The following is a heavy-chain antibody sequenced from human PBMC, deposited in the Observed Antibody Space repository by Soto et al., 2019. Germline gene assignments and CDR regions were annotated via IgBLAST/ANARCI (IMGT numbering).Heavy chain of an antibody. D-gene: IGHD1-26*01. Sequence: QVQLVESGGGVVQPGRSLRLSCAAPGFTFSSFAMHWVRQAPGKGLEWVAVISYDGSNNYYADSVKGRFTISRDNSKNTLYLQMDSLRAEDTAVYTCARDRSVTYYYYFDYWGQGTLVTVSS. J-gene: IGHJ4*02. V-gene: IGHV3-30-3*01. CDR2: ISYDGSNN. CDR1: GFTFSSFA. CDR3: ARDRSVTYYYYFDY.